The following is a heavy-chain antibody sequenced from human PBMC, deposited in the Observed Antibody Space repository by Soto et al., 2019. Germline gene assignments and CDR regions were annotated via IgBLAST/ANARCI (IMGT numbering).Heavy chain of an antibody. CDR3: ARDLRFLEWLSKAYYYYGMDV. J-gene: IGHJ6*02. D-gene: IGHD3-3*01. V-gene: IGHV1-18*04. CDR2: ISAYNGNT. CDR1: GYTFASYG. Sequence: ASVNVSCKASGYTFASYGISWMRQAAGQGLEWMGWISAYNGNTNYAQKLQGRVTMTTDTSTSTAYMELRSLRSDDTAVYYCARDLRFLEWLSKAYYYYGMDVWGQGTTVTVSS.